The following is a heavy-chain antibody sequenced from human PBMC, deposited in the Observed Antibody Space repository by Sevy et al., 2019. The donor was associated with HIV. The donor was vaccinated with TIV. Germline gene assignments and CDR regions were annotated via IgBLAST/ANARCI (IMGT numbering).Heavy chain of an antibody. CDR2: IYYSGAT. CDR3: ARGPLEDYYGSGSAPNWYFDL. D-gene: IGHD3-10*01. Sequence: SETLSLTCTVSGGSITSSNFYWGWIRQPPGKGLESIGTIYYSGATYYNPSLKSRVTISVDTSKNQFSLKLTSVTAADTAVYCCARGPLEDYYGSGSAPNWYFDLWGRGTLVTVSS. V-gene: IGHV4-39*01. J-gene: IGHJ2*01. CDR1: GGSITSSNFY.